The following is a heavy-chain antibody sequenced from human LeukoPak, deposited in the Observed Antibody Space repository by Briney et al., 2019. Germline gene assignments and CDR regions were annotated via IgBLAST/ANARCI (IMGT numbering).Heavy chain of an antibody. CDR3: ARAVSGSYYLSQDY. V-gene: IGHV1-8*01. J-gene: IGHJ4*02. Sequence: ASVKVSCKASGYTFTSYDINWVRQATGQGLEWMGWMNPNSGNTGYAQKFQGRVTMTRNTSISTAYIELSSLRSEDTAVYYCARAVSGSYYLSQDYWGQGTLVTVSS. CDR2: MNPNSGNT. CDR1: GYTFTSYD. D-gene: IGHD1-26*01.